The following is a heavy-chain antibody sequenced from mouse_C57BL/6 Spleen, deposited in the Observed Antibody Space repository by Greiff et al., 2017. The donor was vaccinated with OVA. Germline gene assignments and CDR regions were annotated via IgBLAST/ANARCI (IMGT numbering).Heavy chain of an antibody. CDR3: AREAAVVAEYFDA. D-gene: IGHD1-1*01. CDR1: GYTFTSYW. V-gene: IGHV1-53*01. Sequence: VQLQQPGTELVKPGASVKLSCKASGYTFTSYWMHWVKQRPGQGLEWIGNINPSNGGTNYNEKFKSKATLTAAKSSSTAYVQLSSLTSEDSAVYYCAREAAVVAEYFDAWGTGTTVTVSS. CDR2: INPSNGGT. J-gene: IGHJ1*03.